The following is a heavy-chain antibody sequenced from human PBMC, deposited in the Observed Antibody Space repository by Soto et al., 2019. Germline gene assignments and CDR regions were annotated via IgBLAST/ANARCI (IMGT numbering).Heavy chain of an antibody. D-gene: IGHD6-13*01. CDR3: AKGGYTFYYGMDV. CDR2: ISYDGSNK. Sequence: PGGSLRLSCAASGFTFSSYGMHWVRQAPGKGLEWVAVISYDGSNKYYADSVKGRFTISRDNSKNTLYLQMNSLRAEDTAVYYCAKGGYTFYYGMDVWGQGTTVTVS. J-gene: IGHJ6*02. CDR1: GFTFSSYG. V-gene: IGHV3-30*18.